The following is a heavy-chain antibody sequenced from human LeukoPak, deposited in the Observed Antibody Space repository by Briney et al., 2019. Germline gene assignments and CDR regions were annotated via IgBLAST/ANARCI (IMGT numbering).Heavy chain of an antibody. V-gene: IGHV3-53*01. CDR3: ARANYDILTGYSKGAFDI. Sequence: GGSLRLSCAASGFTVSSNYMSWVRQAPGKGLEWVSVIYSGGSTYYADSVKGRFTISRDNSKNTLYLQMNSLRAEDTAVYYCARANYDILTGYSKGAFDIWGQGTMVTVSS. J-gene: IGHJ3*02. D-gene: IGHD3-9*01. CDR1: GFTVSSNY. CDR2: IYSGGST.